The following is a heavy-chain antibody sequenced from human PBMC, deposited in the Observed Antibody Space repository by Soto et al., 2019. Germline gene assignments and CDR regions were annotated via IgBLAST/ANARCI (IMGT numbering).Heavy chain of an antibody. CDR3: AREGHTFVYGMDV. V-gene: IGHV4-30-4*01. D-gene: IGHD3-10*01. CDR2: IYYSGST. Sequence: SETLSLTCTVSGGSISSGDYYWSWIRQPPGKGLEWIGYIYYSGSTYYNPSLKSRVTISVDTSKNQFSLKLSSVTAADTAVYYCAREGHTFVYGMDVWGQGTTVTVSS. J-gene: IGHJ6*02. CDR1: GGSISSGDYY.